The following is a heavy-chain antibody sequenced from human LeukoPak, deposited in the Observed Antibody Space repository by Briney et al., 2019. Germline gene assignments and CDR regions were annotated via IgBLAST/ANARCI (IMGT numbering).Heavy chain of an antibody. J-gene: IGHJ6*03. CDR1: GFTFNNYN. D-gene: IGHD3-10*01. CDR3: ARHGSITMVRGRLRYYYMDV. CDR2: ITSSGTYI. V-gene: IGHV3-21*04. Sequence: GGSLRLSCAASGFTFNNYNMNWVRQAPGKALEWVSSITSSGTYIFYADSVKGRFTISRDNSKNTLYLQMNSLRAEDTAVYYCARHGSITMVRGRLRYYYMDVWGKGTTVTIS.